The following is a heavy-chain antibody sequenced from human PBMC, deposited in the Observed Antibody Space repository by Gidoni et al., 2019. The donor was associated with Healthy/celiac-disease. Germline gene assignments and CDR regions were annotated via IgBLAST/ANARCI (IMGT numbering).Heavy chain of an antibody. CDR3: AKDLGGYDSYYYYGMDV. D-gene: IGHD5-12*01. CDR2: ISYDGSNK. J-gene: IGHJ6*02. V-gene: IGHV3-30*18. Sequence: QVQLVESGGGVVQPGRSLRLSCAASGFTFSSYGMHWVRQAPGKGLEWVAVISYDGSNKYYADSVKGRFTISRDNSKNTLYLQMNSLRAEDTAVYYCAKDLGGYDSYYYYGMDVWGQGTTVTVSS. CDR1: GFTFSSYG.